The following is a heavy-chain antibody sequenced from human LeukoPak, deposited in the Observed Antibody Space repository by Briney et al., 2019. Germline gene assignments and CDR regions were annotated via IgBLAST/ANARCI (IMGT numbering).Heavy chain of an antibody. V-gene: IGHV3-23*01. CDR1: GFTFSNYD. J-gene: IGHJ4*02. CDR2: ISATGDST. Sequence: GGSLRLSCAASGFTFSNYDMSWVRQAPGKGLEWVSAISATGDSTYYADSVTGRFSISRDNSKNTLYVHMNSLRAEDTAVYYCAKRGLPDFWGQGTLVTVSS. D-gene: IGHD3-10*01. CDR3: AKRGLPDF.